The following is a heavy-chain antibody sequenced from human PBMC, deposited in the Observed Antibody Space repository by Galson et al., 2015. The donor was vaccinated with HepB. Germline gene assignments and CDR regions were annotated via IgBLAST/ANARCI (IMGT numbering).Heavy chain of an antibody. D-gene: IGHD1-26*01. CDR2: INQDGSQK. V-gene: IGHV3-7*03. CDR3: VRAPGGNYSY. J-gene: IGHJ4*02. CDR1: GFTFSSFW. Sequence: SLRLSCAASGFTFSSFWMHWVRQAPGKGLEWVANINQDGSQKYFVDSAKGRFTISRDNAKNSLFLQMNSLRAEVTAVYYCVRAPGGNYSYWGQGILVTVSS.